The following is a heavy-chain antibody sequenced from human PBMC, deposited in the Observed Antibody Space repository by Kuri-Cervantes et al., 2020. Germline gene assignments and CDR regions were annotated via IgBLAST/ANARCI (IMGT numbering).Heavy chain of an antibody. CDR1: GYTFTCYD. D-gene: IGHD3-10*01. CDR3: APGAYGSGCYHTHYCYGMDV. CDR2: IIPIFGTA. V-gene: IGHV1-69*13. Sequence: SVKVACQASGYTFTCYDINWVRQAPGQGLEWMGGIIPIFGTANYAQKFQGRVTITADGSTSTAYMELSSLRSEDTAVYYCAPGAYGSGCYHTHYCYGMDVWGQGTTVTVSS. J-gene: IGHJ6*02.